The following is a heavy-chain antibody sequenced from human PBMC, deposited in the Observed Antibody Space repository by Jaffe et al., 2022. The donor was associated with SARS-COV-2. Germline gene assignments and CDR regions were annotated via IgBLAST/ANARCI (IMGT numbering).Heavy chain of an antibody. Sequence: EVQVLESGGGLVQPGGSLRLSCAASGFTFNFYAMTWVRQAPGKGLEWVSSVSATGENIYYADSVKGRFTISRDNSKNTVYLQMNSLRAEDTALYYCAKIGTSDYGAAIEYWGQGTLVTVSS. V-gene: IGHV3-23*01. CDR3: AKIGTSDYGAAIEY. CDR1: GFTFNFYA. J-gene: IGHJ4*02. CDR2: VSATGENI. D-gene: IGHD3-22*01.